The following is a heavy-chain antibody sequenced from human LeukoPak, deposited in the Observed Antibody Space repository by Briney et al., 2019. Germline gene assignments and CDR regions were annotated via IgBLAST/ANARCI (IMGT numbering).Heavy chain of an antibody. J-gene: IGHJ5*02. CDR1: GGSISSYY. CDR2: IYYSGST. Sequence: SETLSLTCTVSGGSISSYYWSWIRQPPGKGLEWIGYIYYSGSTNYNPSLKSRVTISVDTSKNQFSLKLSSVTAADTAVYYCARGLNGYYYDSRGFDPWGQGTLVTVSS. D-gene: IGHD3-22*01. CDR3: ARGLNGYYYDSRGFDP. V-gene: IGHV4-59*12.